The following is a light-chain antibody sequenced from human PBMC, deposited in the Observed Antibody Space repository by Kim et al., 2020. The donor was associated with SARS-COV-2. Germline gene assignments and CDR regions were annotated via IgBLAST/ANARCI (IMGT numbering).Light chain of an antibody. CDR1: KLGYKY. J-gene: IGLJ3*02. CDR2: QDS. CDR3: QAWDSSTAYWV. V-gene: IGLV3-1*01. Sequence: SYELTQPPSVSVSPGQTASITCSGDKLGYKYACWYQQKPGQSPVLVIYQDSKRPSGIPERFSGSNSGNTATLTISGTQAMDEADYYCQAWDSSTAYWVFGGGTQLTVL.